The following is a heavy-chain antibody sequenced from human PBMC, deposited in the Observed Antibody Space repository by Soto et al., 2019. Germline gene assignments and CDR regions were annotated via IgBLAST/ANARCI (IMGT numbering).Heavy chain of an antibody. Sequence: QVQLVQSGAEVRQPASSVKVSCKTSGGTFSSYAISWVRQAPGQGLEWMGGIVPIVDTSTYAQKFQGRVTIPADESPSTVYMELSSLRSEDTAVYYCVRVVAITGYPDTWGQGTLVTVSS. D-gene: IGHD5-12*01. CDR1: GGTFSSYA. V-gene: IGHV1-69*12. CDR3: VRVVAITGYPDT. J-gene: IGHJ5*02. CDR2: IVPIVDTS.